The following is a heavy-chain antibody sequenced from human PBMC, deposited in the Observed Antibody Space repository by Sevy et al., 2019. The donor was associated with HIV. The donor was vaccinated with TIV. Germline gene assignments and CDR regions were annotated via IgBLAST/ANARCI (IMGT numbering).Heavy chain of an antibody. CDR3: AAYDILTRYSFDY. J-gene: IGHJ4*02. CDR1: GGSFSGYY. D-gene: IGHD3-9*01. CDR2: INHSGST. Sequence: SETLSLTCAVYGGSFSGYYRSWIRQPPGKGLEWIGEINHSGSTNYNPSLKSRVTISVDTSKNQFSLKLSSVTAADTAVYYCAAYDILTRYSFDYWGQGTLVTVSS. V-gene: IGHV4-34*01.